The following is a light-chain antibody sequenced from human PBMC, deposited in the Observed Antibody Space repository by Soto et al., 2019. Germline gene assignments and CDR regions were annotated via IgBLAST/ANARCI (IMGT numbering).Light chain of an antibody. J-gene: IGKJ1*01. CDR1: QSISSW. V-gene: IGKV1-5*03. CDR3: QQYNSYSLT. CDR2: KAY. Sequence: DIQMTQSPSTLSASVGDRVTITCRASQSISSWLAWYQQKPGKAPKLLIYKAYSLESGVPSRFSGSRSGTAFTFTFSSLQPVDFATYYCQQYNSYSLTFGQGTKVEIK.